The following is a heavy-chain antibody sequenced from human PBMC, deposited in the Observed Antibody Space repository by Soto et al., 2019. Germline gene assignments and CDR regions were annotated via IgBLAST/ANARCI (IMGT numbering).Heavy chain of an antibody. Sequence: GGSLRLSCAASGFTFSSYAMSWVRQAPGKGLEWVSAISGSGGSTYYADSVKGRFTISRDNSKNTLYLQMNSLRAEDTAVYYCATSREPATMVRGVTYGMDVWGQGTTVTVSS. CDR3: ATSREPATMVRGVTYGMDV. CDR2: ISGSGGST. D-gene: IGHD3-10*01. CDR1: GFTFSSYA. J-gene: IGHJ6*02. V-gene: IGHV3-23*01.